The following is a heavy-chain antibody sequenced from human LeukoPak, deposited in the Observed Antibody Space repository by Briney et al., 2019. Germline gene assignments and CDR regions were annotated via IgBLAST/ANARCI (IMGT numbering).Heavy chain of an antibody. CDR2: ISASNGDT. V-gene: IGHV1-18*01. CDR3: ARGGSDPWIQNNWFDP. Sequence: ASVKVSCKASGYTFTNYGITWVRQAPGQGLEWMGWISASNGDTHYSEKFQDRITVTTDTSTSTAYMELRSLVSDDTAVYYCARGGSDPWIQNNWFDPWGQGTLVTVSS. D-gene: IGHD5-18*01. J-gene: IGHJ5*02. CDR1: GYTFTNYG.